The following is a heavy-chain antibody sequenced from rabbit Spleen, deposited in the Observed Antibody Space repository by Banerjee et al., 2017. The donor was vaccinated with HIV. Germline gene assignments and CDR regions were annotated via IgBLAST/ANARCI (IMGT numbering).Heavy chain of an antibody. V-gene: IGHV1S40*01. J-gene: IGHJ4*01. CDR3: ARDLDGVIGWNFGW. CDR2: ISASSSGST. D-gene: IGHD1-1*01. CDR1: GFSFSSGYV. Sequence: QSLEESGGDLVKPGASLTLTCTASGFSFSSGYVMCWVRQAPGKGLEWIACISASSSGSTYYATWAKGRFTISKPSSTTVTLQMTSLTAADTATYFCARDLDGVIGWNFGWWGPGTLVTVS.